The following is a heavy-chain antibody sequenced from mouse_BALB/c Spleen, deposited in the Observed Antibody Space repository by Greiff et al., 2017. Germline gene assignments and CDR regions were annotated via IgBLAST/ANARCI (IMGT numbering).Heavy chain of an antibody. CDR2: ISTYYGNT. J-gene: IGHJ2*01. V-gene: IGHV1-67*01. CDR1: GYTFTDYA. Sequence: QVQLKESGPELVRPGVSVKISCKGSGYTFTDYAMHWVKQSHAKSLEWIGVISTYYGNTNYNQKFKGKATMTVDKSSSTAYMELARLTSEDSAIYYCARARITTVVANGYFDYWGQGTTLTVSS. CDR3: ARARITTVVANGYFDY. D-gene: IGHD1-1*01.